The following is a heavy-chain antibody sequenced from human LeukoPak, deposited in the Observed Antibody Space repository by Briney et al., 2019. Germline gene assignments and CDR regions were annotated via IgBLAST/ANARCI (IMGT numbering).Heavy chain of an antibody. CDR2: MSPNSGNT. Sequence: ASVKVSCKASGYTFTSYDINWVRQATGQGLEWMGWMSPNSGNTGYAQKFQGRVTMTRNTSISTAYMELSSLRSEDTAVYYCARGPTNYYYYYMDVWGKGTTVTVSS. CDR3: ARGPTNYYYYYMDV. V-gene: IGHV1-8*01. J-gene: IGHJ6*03. CDR1: GYTFTSYD.